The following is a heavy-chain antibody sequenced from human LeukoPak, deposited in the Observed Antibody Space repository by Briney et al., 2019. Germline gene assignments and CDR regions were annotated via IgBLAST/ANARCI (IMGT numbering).Heavy chain of an antibody. CDR2: IYPGDSDT. CDR1: GCRFTSYW. J-gene: IGHJ4*02. CDR3: ARHGVALGIVRY. D-gene: IGHD3-3*01. Sequence: GGSLQISCKGAGCRFTSYWIGWGRQMPGKGLEGMGIIYPGDSDTRYSPSFQGQVTISADKTISTAYLQWSSLKASDTAMYYCARHGVALGIVRYWGQGTLVTVSS. V-gene: IGHV5-51*01.